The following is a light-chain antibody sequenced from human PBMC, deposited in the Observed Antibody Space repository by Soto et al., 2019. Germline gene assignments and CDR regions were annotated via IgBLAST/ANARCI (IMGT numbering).Light chain of an antibody. CDR3: QQYNSYSLPYT. Sequence: AIRMTQSPSSLSASTGDRVTITCRASQGISSYLAWYQQKPGKAPKLLIYAASTLQSGVPSRFSGSGSGTDFTLTISCLQSEDFATYYCQQYNSYSLPYTFGQGTKLEIK. CDR1: QGISSY. J-gene: IGKJ2*01. CDR2: AAS. V-gene: IGKV1-8*01.